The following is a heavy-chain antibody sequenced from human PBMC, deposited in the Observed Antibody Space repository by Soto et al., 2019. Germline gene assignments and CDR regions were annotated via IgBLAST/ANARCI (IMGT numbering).Heavy chain of an antibody. Sequence: GGSLRLSCAASGFTFSSYAVSWVRQATGKGLEWVSTISGSGGVTYYADSVKGRFTISRDNSKNQFSLKLSSVTAAAPAVYYCARQHYDPPAHFDYWGQGTLVNV. CDR3: ARQHYDPPAHFDY. V-gene: IGHV3-23*01. CDR2: ISGSGGVT. J-gene: IGHJ4*02. D-gene: IGHD3-16*01. CDR1: GFTFSSYA.